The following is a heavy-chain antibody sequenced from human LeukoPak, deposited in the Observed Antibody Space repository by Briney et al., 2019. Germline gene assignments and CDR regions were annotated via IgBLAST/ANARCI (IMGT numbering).Heavy chain of an antibody. Sequence: SETLSLTCTVSGGSISSYYWSWIRQPPGKGLEWIGYIYYSGSTNYNPSLKSRVTISVDTSKNQFSLKLSSVTAADTAVYYCARGARGGALYYFDYWGQGTLVTVSS. V-gene: IGHV4-59*12. CDR2: IYYSGST. CDR3: ARGARGGALYYFDY. J-gene: IGHJ4*02. D-gene: IGHD3-16*01. CDR1: GGSISSYY.